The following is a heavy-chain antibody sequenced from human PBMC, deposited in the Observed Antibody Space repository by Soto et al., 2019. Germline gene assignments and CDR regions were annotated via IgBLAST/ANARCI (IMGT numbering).Heavy chain of an antibody. CDR2: IYYSGST. V-gene: IGHV4-39*01. CDR3: ARHGRVPAAIMVRDYYYYGMDV. Sequence: QLQLQESGPGLVKPSETLSLTCTVSGGSISSSSYYWGWIRQPPGKGLEWIGSIYYSGSTYYNPSLKSRVTISVDTSKNQFSLKLSSVTAADTAVYYCARHGRVPAAIMVRDYYYYGMDVWGQGTTVTVSS. CDR1: GGSISSSSYY. J-gene: IGHJ6*02. D-gene: IGHD2-2*02.